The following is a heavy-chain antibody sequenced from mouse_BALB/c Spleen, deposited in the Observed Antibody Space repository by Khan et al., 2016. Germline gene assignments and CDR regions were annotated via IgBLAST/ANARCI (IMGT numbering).Heavy chain of an antibody. V-gene: IGHV1-20*02. CDR2: INPYNGDT. D-gene: IGHD1-1*01. CDR3: ARDYGSPRGAMDY. Sequence: VQLPPSGPELVKPGASVKISCKASGYSFIGYFMNWVMQSHGKSLEWIGRINPYNGDTFYNQKFKGKATLTVDKSSSTAHMELRSLASEDSAVYYCARDYGSPRGAMDYWGQGTSVTVSS. J-gene: IGHJ4*01. CDR1: GYSFIGYF.